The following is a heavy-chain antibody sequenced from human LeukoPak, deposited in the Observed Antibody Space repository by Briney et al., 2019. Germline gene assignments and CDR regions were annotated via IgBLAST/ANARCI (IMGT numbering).Heavy chain of an antibody. CDR2: ISSSGSTI. CDR1: GFTFSSYE. V-gene: IGHV3-48*03. D-gene: IGHD3-16*01. Sequence: GGSLRLSCAASGFTFSSYEMNWVRQAPGKGLEWVPYISSSGSTIYYADSVKGRFTISRDNAKNSLYLQMNSLRAEDTAVYYCARGANWFDPWGQGTLVTVSS. CDR3: ARGANWFDP. J-gene: IGHJ5*02.